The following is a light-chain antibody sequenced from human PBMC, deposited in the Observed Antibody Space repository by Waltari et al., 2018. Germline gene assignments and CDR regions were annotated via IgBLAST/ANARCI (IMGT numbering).Light chain of an antibody. J-gene: IGKJ1*01. V-gene: IGKV1-5*03. CDR3: QHYNGYPWT. CDR2: KES. Sequence: DIQMTQSPSTLSASVGDRVTFTCRASQSISSWLAWYQQRPGKAPKVLIYKESELQSGVPSRFSGSGSGTEFTLTISSLQPDDFATYYCQHYNGYPWTFGQLTRVEVK. CDR1: QSISSW.